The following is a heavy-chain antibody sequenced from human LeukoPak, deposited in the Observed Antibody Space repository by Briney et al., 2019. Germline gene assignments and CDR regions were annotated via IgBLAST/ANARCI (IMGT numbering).Heavy chain of an antibody. V-gene: IGHV1-2*02. D-gene: IGHD2-15*01. Sequence: ASVKVSCKASGYTFTGYYMHWVRQAPGQGLEWMGWINPNSGGTNYAQKFQGRVTMTRDTSISTAYMELSRLRSDDTAVYYCARGYRRRVVVADMWLNWFDPWGQGTLVTVSS. CDR2: INPNSGGT. CDR3: ARGYRRRVVVADMWLNWFDP. CDR1: GYTFTGYY. J-gene: IGHJ5*02.